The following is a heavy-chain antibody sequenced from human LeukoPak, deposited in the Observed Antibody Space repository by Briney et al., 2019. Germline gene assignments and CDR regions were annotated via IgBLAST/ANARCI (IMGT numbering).Heavy chain of an antibody. CDR3: ARAGWRSNWNDGYYYMDV. D-gene: IGHD1-20*01. Sequence: ASVKVSCKASGYTFIKHWMHWVRQAPGQGLEWVGLINPTGSATLYAQKFQGRVTLTRDMSTNTDYMELRSLKSEDTAVYYCARAGWRSNWNDGYYYMDVWGKGTVVTVSS. V-gene: IGHV1-46*01. CDR1: GYTFIKHW. J-gene: IGHJ6*03. CDR2: INPTGSAT.